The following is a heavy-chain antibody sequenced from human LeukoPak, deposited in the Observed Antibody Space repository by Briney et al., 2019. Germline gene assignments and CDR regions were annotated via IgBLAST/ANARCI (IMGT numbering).Heavy chain of an antibody. V-gene: IGHV4-59*08. CDR3: ASALVHLDYGMDV. D-gene: IGHD6-13*01. J-gene: IGHJ6*02. CDR1: GGSISSYY. Sequence: PSETLSLTCTVSGGSISSYYWSWIRQPPGEGLEWIGYIYYSGSTNYNPSLKSRVTISVDTSKNQFSLKLSSVTAADTAVYYCASALVHLDYGMDVWGQGTTVTVSS. CDR2: IYYSGST.